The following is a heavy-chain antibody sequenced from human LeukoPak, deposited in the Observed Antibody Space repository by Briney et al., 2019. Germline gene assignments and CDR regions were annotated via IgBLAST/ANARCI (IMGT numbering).Heavy chain of an antibody. J-gene: IGHJ4*02. CDR2: IRYAGGNE. CDR1: GFTFSFNG. V-gene: IGHV3-30*02. D-gene: IGHD3-16*01. Sequence: GGSLRLSCAASGFTFSFNGMHWVRQVPGRRLGWVAFIRYAGGNEYYADSVKGRFTISRDNSKNTLYLQMNSLRIEDAAVYYCARDVISRNLITLGLGYWGQGTLVTVSS. CDR3: ARDVISRNLITLGLGY.